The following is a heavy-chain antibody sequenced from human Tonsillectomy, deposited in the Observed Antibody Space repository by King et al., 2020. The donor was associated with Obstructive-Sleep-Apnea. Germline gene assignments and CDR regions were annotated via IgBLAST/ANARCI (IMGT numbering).Heavy chain of an antibody. J-gene: IGHJ5*02. V-gene: IGHV1-2*02. CDR2: INPNSVGT. D-gene: IGHD4-17*01. CDR3: ARDPGVDRRYNWFDP. Sequence: QLVQSGAEVKTPGASVKVSCKASGYIFTDFYMHWVRHAPGQGLEWMGWINPNSVGTNYAQKFQGRVTMTRETSISTAYMELSRLRSDDTAVYYCARDPGVDRRYNWFDPWGQGTLVTVSS. CDR1: GYIFTDFY.